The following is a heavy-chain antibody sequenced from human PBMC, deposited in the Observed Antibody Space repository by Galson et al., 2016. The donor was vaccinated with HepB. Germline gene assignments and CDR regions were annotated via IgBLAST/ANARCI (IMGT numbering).Heavy chain of an antibody. CDR3: AADPTVGPSSYYYGMDV. Sequence: SVKVSCKVSGYSLSEISMHWVRQAPGKGLEWMGGFDPEDGEVIYAQKFEGRVIMTEDTSSDTAYMELSSLRSDDTAVYYCAADPTVGPSSYYYGMDVWGQGTTVTVSS. J-gene: IGHJ6*02. V-gene: IGHV1-24*01. CDR1: GYSLSEIS. CDR2: FDPEDGEV.